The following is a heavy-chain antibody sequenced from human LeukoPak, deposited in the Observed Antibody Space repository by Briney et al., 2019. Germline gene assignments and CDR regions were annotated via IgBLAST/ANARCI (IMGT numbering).Heavy chain of an antibody. Sequence: PSETLSLTCSVSGGSISSYNWSWMRQPAGKGLEWIGRINTSGSTSYNPPLKSRVTMSVDTSKNHFSLKLSSVTAADTAVYYCATYGGNSGLTFDIWGQGTMVTVSS. CDR2: INTSGST. CDR1: GGSISSYN. V-gene: IGHV4-4*07. J-gene: IGHJ3*02. D-gene: IGHD4-23*01. CDR3: ATYGGNSGLTFDI.